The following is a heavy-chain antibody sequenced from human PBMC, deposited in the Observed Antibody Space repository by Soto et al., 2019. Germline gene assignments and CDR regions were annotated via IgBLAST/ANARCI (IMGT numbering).Heavy chain of an antibody. CDR2: IKSKSDGGTI. J-gene: IGHJ5*02. V-gene: IGHV3-15*07. Sequence: EVQLLESGGGLVRPGGSLRLSCAVSGFRVSDVWLNWVRQTPGKGLEWVGRIKSKSDGGTIDYAAPVKGRFIISRDDSQNTLYLQMNSLKTEDTAVYYCADYYASGTVTLDPWGPGTLVTVSS. CDR3: ADYYASGTVTLDP. CDR1: GFRVSDVW. D-gene: IGHD3-10*01.